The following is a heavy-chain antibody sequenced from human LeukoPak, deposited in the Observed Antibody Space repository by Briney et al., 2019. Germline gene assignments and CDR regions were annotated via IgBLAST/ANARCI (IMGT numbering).Heavy chain of an antibody. CDR1: GGSISSSSYY. J-gene: IGHJ4*02. D-gene: IGHD3-22*01. CDR2: IYYSGST. V-gene: IGHV4-39*01. CDR3: ARQIYYYDSSGYYYPDY. Sequence: PSEILSLTCTVSGGSISSSSYYWGWIRQPPGKGLEWIGSIYYSGSTYYNPSLKSRVTISVDTSKNQFSLKLSSVTAADTAVYYCARQIYYYDSSGYYYPDYWGQGTLVTVSS.